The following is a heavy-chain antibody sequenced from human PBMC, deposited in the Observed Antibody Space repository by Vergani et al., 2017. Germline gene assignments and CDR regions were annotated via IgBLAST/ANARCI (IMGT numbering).Heavy chain of an antibody. CDR1: GGSISSYY. J-gene: IGHJ4*02. V-gene: IGHV4-59*01. Sequence: QVQLQESGPGLVQPSETLSLTCTVSGGSISSYYWSWIRQPPGKGLEWIGYIYYSGSTNYNPSLKSRVTISVDTSKNQFSLKLSSVTAADTAVYYCARGVGATDFDYWGQGTLVTVSS. CDR2: IYYSGST. CDR3: ARGVGATDFDY. D-gene: IGHD1-26*01.